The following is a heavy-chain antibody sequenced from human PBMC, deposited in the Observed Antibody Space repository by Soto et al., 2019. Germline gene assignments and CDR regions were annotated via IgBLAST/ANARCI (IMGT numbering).Heavy chain of an antibody. Sequence: QITLKESGPTLVKPTQTLALTCTFSGFSLSTSGVGVGWTRQPPGKALEWLAVIYWDDDKRYSPSLKRRLTVIKGTSKNPVVLTMTNMDPVDTATYSFAHVKADYYYGMDVWGQGTTVTVS. CDR3: AHVKADYYYGMDV. CDR1: GFSLSTSGVG. J-gene: IGHJ6*02. CDR2: IYWDDDK. V-gene: IGHV2-5*02.